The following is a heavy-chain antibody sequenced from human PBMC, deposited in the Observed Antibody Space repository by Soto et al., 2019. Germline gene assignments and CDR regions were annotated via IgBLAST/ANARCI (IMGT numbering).Heavy chain of an antibody. V-gene: IGHV1-46*01. CDR3: AREQQQLVRNYYFDY. CDR2: INPSGGST. Sequence: ASVKVSCKASGYTFTSYYMHWVRQAPGQGLEWMGIINPSGGSTSYAQKFRGRVTMTRDTSTSTVYMELSSLRSEDTAVYYCAREQQQLVRNYYFDYWGQGTLVTVSS. J-gene: IGHJ4*02. D-gene: IGHD6-13*01. CDR1: GYTFTSYY.